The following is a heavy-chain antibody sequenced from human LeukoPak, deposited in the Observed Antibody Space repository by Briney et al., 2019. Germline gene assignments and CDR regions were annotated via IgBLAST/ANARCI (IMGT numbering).Heavy chain of an antibody. Sequence: PGGSLRLSCAASGFTFSSYSMNWVRQAPGKGLEWVSYISSSSSTIYYADSVKGRFTISRDNAKNSLYLQMSSLRDEDTAVYYCARDLDSRFDYWGQGTLVTVSS. CDR2: ISSSSSTI. CDR1: GFTFSSYS. J-gene: IGHJ4*02. V-gene: IGHV3-48*02. CDR3: ARDLDSRFDY.